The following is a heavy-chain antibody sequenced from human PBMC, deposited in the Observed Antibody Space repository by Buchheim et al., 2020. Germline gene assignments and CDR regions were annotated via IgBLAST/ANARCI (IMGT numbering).Heavy chain of an antibody. J-gene: IGHJ4*02. D-gene: IGHD6-6*01. Sequence: EVLLLESGGGLVQLGGSLRLSCAASGFTFDDYAMAWVRQPPGKGLEWVAGCTFSGGITDYADSVKGRFTISRDNSKNTLFLHMASLRAADTAVYYCAKFEASSSSNSGFDHWGQGTL. CDR1: GFTFDDYA. CDR3: AKFEASSSSNSGFDH. V-gene: IGHV3-23*01. CDR2: CTFSGGIT.